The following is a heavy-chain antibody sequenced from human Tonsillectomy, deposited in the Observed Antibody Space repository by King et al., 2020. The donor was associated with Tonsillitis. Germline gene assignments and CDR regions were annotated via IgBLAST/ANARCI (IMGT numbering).Heavy chain of an antibody. D-gene: IGHD5-18*01. V-gene: IGHV4-38-2*02. CDR2: IYHSGST. CDR1: GYSISSGYY. CDR3: ARDGCSYGQSGWFDP. J-gene: IGHJ5*02. Sequence: QLQESGPRLVKPSETLSLTCTVSGYSISSGYYWGWIRQPPGKGLEWIGSIYHSGSTYYNPSLKSRVTISVDTSKNQFSLKLTSVTAADTAVYYCARDGCSYGQSGWFDPWGQGTLVTVSS.